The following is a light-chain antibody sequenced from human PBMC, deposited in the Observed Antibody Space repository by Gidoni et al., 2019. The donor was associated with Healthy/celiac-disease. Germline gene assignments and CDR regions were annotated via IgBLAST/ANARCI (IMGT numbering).Light chain of an antibody. Sequence: EIVLTQSPGTLSLSPGERATLSCRASQSVSSSYLAWYQQKPGQAPRPLIYGASSRATGIPDRVSGSGAGTDFTLTISRLEPEDVAVDYCQQYGSSPELTFGGGTKVEIK. CDR1: QSVSSSY. CDR3: QQYGSSPELT. V-gene: IGKV3-20*01. CDR2: GAS. J-gene: IGKJ4*01.